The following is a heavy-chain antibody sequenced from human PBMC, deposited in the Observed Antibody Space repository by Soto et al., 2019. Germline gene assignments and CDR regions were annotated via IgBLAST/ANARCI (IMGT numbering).Heavy chain of an antibody. CDR2: ISWTDDK. D-gene: IGHD2-15*01. Sequence: QITLKESGPTLVKPTQTLTLTCTFSGFSLSTSGVGVGWIRHPPGKALEWLALISWTDDKRYSPSLKSRLTITNDPYKYQGGLTMTDMAPVDTATYYCALPDCSGGRCYASFDYWGQGTLVTVSS. CDR1: GFSLSTSGVG. V-gene: IGHV2-5*01. CDR3: ALPDCSGGRCYASFDY. J-gene: IGHJ4*02.